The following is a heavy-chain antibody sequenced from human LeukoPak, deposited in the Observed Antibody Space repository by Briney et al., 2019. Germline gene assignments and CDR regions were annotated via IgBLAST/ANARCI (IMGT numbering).Heavy chain of an antibody. D-gene: IGHD1-14*01. CDR2: ISSSGSTI. Sequence: GGSLRLSCAASGFTFSSYEMNWVRQAPGKGQEWVSYISSSGSTIYYADSVKGRFTISRDNAKNSLYLQMNSLRAEDTAVYYCARGNRYRIDPWGQGTLVTVSS. J-gene: IGHJ5*02. CDR1: GFTFSSYE. V-gene: IGHV3-48*03. CDR3: ARGNRYRIDP.